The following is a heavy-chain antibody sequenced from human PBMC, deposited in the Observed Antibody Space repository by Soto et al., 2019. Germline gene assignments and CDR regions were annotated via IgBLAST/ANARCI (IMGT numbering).Heavy chain of an antibody. J-gene: IGHJ4*02. CDR1: GFSLSNPRMG. CDR3: ARIQRISMIVVSKPYFDY. V-gene: IGHV2-26*01. D-gene: IGHD3-22*01. Sequence: SGPTLVNPTATLTLTCTVSGFSLSNPRMGVSWIRQPPGKALEWLAHIFSNDEKSYSTSLKSRLTISRDTSKSQVVLNMTNMDPVDTATYYCARIQRISMIVVSKPYFDYWGQGTLVTVSS. CDR2: IFSNDEK.